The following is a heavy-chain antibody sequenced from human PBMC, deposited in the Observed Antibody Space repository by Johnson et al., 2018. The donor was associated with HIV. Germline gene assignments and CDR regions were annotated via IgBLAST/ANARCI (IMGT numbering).Heavy chain of an antibody. V-gene: IGHV3-30*19. J-gene: IGHJ3*01. CDR2: ISYDGSNK. D-gene: IGHD3-10*01. CDR3: YCTDHVGAGSESKGTFDA. Sequence: QVQLVESGGGVVQPGGSLRLSCAASGFNFNTYSMHWVRQAPGNGLEWLAVISYDGSNKYYADSVKGRFTISRDNYKNPLYLQMTCLRQDDTAVYSCYCTDHVGAGSESKGTFDAWGQGTMVTVSS. CDR1: GFNFNTYS.